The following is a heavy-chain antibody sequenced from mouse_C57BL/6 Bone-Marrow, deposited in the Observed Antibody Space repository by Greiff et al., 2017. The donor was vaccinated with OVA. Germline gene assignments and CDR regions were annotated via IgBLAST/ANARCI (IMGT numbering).Heavy chain of an antibody. CDR2: IYPRDGST. D-gene: IGHD2-5*01. CDR3: ARISRAYYSNYPLDY. CDR1: GYTFTDHT. J-gene: IGHJ2*01. V-gene: IGHV1-78*01. Sequence: VKLVESDAELVKPGASVKISCKVSGYTFTDHTIHWMKQRPEQGLEWIGYIYPRDGSTKYNEKFKGKATLTADKSSSTAYMQLNSLTSEDSAVYFCARISRAYYSNYPLDYWGQGSTLTVSS.